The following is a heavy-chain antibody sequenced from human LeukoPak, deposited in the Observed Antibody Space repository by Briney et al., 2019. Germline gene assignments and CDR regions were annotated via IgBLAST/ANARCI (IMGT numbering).Heavy chain of an antibody. D-gene: IGHD6-19*01. CDR1: GGTFSSYA. CDR3: ARTGADSSGRFVTRGWFDP. J-gene: IGHJ5*02. CDR2: IIPIFGTA. Sequence: SVKVSCKASGGTFSSYAISWVRQAPGQGLEWMGGIIPIFGTANYAQKFQGRVTITADKSTSTAYMELSSLRSEDTAVYYCARTGADSSGRFVTRGWFDPWGQGTLVTVSS. V-gene: IGHV1-69*06.